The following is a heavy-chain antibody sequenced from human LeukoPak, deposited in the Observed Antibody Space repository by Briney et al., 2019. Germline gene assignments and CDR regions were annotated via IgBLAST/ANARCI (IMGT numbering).Heavy chain of an antibody. Sequence: GGSLRLSCAASGFTSSSYWMHWVRQVPGKGLVWVSRISGDGTTRNYADSVKGRFTISRDDAKNTVDLQMNSLKTGDTAVYYCTTDPVTGWGGQQLIIYYYYGMDVWGQGTTVTVSS. CDR1: GFTSSSYW. J-gene: IGHJ6*02. CDR3: TTDPVTGWGGQQLIIYYYYGMDV. D-gene: IGHD6-13*01. V-gene: IGHV3-74*01. CDR2: ISGDGTTR.